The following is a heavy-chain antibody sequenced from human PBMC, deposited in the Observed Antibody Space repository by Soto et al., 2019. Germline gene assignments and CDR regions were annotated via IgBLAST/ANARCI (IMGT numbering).Heavy chain of an antibody. CDR2: IFHGGST. D-gene: IGHD1-7*01. V-gene: IGHV4-38-2*02. J-gene: IGHJ5*02. CDR1: GYSISSGYY. Sequence: SETLSLTCVVSGYSISSGYYWGWIRQPPGKGLEWIGSIFHGGSTYYNPSLKSRVTISVDTSKNQFPLNLSSVTAADTALYYCARDRLTATTYWFDPWGQGTLVTVSS. CDR3: ARDRLTATTYWFDP.